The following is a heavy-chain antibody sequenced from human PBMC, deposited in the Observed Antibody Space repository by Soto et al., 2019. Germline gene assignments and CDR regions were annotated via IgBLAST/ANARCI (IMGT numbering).Heavy chain of an antibody. Sequence: QVQLQESGPGLVKPSQTLSLTYTVSGGSISSGGYYWSWIRQHPGKGLEWIGYIYYSGSTYYNPSLKSRVTISVDTSKNQFSLKLSSVTAADTAVYYCARDITMVRGPTLEYWGQGTLVTVSS. CDR1: GGSISSGGYY. V-gene: IGHV4-31*03. D-gene: IGHD3-10*01. CDR2: IYYSGST. J-gene: IGHJ4*02. CDR3: ARDITMVRGPTLEY.